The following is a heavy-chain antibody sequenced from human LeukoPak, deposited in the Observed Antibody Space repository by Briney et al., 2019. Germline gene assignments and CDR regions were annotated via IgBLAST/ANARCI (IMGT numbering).Heavy chain of an antibody. J-gene: IGHJ4*02. CDR2: ISGSGGST. CDR3: ASQGSSSWGIFDY. V-gene: IGHV3-23*01. D-gene: IGHD6-13*01. Sequence: GGTLRLSCAASGFTFSSYGMSWVRQAPGKGLEWVSAISGSGGSTYYADSVKGRFTISRDNSKNTLFLQMNSLRAEDTAVYYCASQGSSSWGIFDYWGQGTLVTVSS. CDR1: GFTFSSYG.